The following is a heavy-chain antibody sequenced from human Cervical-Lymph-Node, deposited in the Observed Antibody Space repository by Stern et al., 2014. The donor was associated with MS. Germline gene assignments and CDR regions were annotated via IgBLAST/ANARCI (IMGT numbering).Heavy chain of an antibody. V-gene: IGHV1-69*09. CDR1: GGKLSSSFA. J-gene: IGHJ5*02. CDR3: ARGIVTNRPASTLHNLFDP. Sequence: VQLLESGAEVKKPGSSVNVSCKPSGGKLSSSFAVSWVRQAPGRGLEWMGRIIPIIGLANYAQKFQTRLTITADKSTSTVYMELSSLTSEDTALYYCARGIVTNRPASTLHNLFDPWGQGTLVTVSS. CDR2: IIPIIGLA. D-gene: IGHD4-17*01.